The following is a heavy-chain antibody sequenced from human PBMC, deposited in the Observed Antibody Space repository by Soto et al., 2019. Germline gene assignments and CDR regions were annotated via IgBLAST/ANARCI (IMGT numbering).Heavy chain of an antibody. D-gene: IGHD4-4*01. Sequence: PSETLSLTCAVSGGSFSDYYWNWIRQPPGQWPEWIGEINRSGSTNYNPSLKSRVTISVDTSKNQFSLKLSSVTAADTTVYYCARKGSYYSNYGRGLFDYWGQGTLVTVSS. J-gene: IGHJ4*02. CDR1: GGSFSDYY. CDR3: ARKGSYYSNYGRGLFDY. V-gene: IGHV4-34*01. CDR2: INRSGST.